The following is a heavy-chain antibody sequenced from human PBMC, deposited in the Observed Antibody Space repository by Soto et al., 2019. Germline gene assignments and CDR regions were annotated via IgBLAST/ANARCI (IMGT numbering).Heavy chain of an antibody. CDR1: GFTFSSYW. CDR3: ARDREVGATTYDY. J-gene: IGHJ4*02. V-gene: IGHV3-7*01. Sequence: EVQLVESGGGWVQPGGSLRLSCAASGFTFSSYWMSWVRQAPGKGLEWVANIKQDGSEKYYVDSVKGRFTISRDNAKNSLYLQMNSLRAEDTAVYYCARDREVGATTYDYWGQGTLVTVSS. CDR2: IKQDGSEK. D-gene: IGHD1-26*01.